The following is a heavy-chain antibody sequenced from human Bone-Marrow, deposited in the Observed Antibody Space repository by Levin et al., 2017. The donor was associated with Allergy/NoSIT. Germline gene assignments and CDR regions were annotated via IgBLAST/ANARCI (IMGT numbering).Heavy chain of an antibody. Sequence: SETLSLTCSVSGGSISSVAYYWTWIRQHPGKGLEWIGYIYYSGSTDYNPSLKSRATISLDTSKSQFSVRLRSVTAAETAVYFCARMGRLREFDSWGQGTQVTVSP. CDR3: ARMGRLREFDS. V-gene: IGHV4-31*03. J-gene: IGHJ4*02. CDR2: IYYSGST. D-gene: IGHD5-12*01. CDR1: GGSISSVAYY.